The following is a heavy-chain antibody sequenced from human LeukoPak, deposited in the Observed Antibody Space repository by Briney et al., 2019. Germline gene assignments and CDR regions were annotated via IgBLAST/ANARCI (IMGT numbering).Heavy chain of an antibody. Sequence: ASVNVSCKASGYTFTSYGISWVRQAPGQGLEWMGWISAYNGNTNYAQKLQGRVTMTTDTSTSTAYMELRSLRSDDTAVYYCARDRVYYYYYGMDVWGQGTTVTVSS. V-gene: IGHV1-18*01. CDR1: GYTFTSYG. J-gene: IGHJ6*02. CDR3: ARDRVYYYYYGMDV. CDR2: ISAYNGNT.